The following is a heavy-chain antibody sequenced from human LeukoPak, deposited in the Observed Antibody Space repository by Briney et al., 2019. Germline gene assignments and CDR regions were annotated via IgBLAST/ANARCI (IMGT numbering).Heavy chain of an antibody. V-gene: IGHV4-30-2*06. CDR3: ARGGYSGYDFWFDP. J-gene: IGHJ5*02. Sequence: SQTLSLTCAVSGDSISNGGSSWNWIRQSAGKGLEWIGHIYHSGSTYYNPSLRSRLTISVDRSKNQFSLKLNSVTAADTAIYYCARGGYSGYDFWFDPWGQGTLVTVSS. CDR2: IYHSGST. D-gene: IGHD5-12*01. CDR1: GDSISNGGSS.